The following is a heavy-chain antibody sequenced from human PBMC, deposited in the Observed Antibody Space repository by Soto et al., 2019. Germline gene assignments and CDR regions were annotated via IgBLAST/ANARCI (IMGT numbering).Heavy chain of an antibody. Sequence: EVQLLESGGGFVQPGGSLRLSCAASEFTFSSYAMVWVRQAPGKGLEWVSAISNDGANTYYVDSVKARFTISRDNSKNTLYLQMNSLRAEDSALYYCAKGTLGYCNGGSCYPLDYWGQGTLVTVSS. D-gene: IGHD2-15*01. CDR2: ISNDGANT. CDR3: AKGTLGYCNGGSCYPLDY. J-gene: IGHJ4*02. V-gene: IGHV3-23*01. CDR1: EFTFSSYA.